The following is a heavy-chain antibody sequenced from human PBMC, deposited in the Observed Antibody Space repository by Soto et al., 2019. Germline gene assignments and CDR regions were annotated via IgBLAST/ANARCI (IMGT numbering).Heavy chain of an antibody. CDR1: GFYFSGDW. V-gene: IGHV3-74*01. D-gene: IGHD3-10*01. CDR3: VRAAARGDS. J-gene: IGHJ5*01. CDR2: INTDGSST. Sequence: EVQLVESGGGSVLPGGSLRLSCAASGFYFSGDWMHWVRQVPGGGLEWVSRINTDGSSTLYADYEKGRFTISRDNAKSTLYLQLSGLRADDTAVYYCVRAAARGDSWGQGTLVSVSS.